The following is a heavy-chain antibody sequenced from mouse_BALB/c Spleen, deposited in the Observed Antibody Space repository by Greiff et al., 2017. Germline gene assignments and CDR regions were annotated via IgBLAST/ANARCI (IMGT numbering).Heavy chain of an antibody. CDR2: ISSGGSYT. J-gene: IGHJ4*01. Sequence: DVKLVESGGDLVKPGGSLKLSCAASGFTFSSYGMSWVRQTPDKRLEWVATISSGGSYTYYPDSVKGRFTISRDNAKNTLYLQMSSLKSEDTAMYYCARHDFSYAMDYWGQGTSVTVSS. CDR1: GFTFSSYG. V-gene: IGHV5-6*02. D-gene: IGHD2-4*01. CDR3: ARHDFSYAMDY.